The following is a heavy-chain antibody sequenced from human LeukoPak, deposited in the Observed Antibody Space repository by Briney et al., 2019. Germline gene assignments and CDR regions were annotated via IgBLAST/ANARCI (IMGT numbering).Heavy chain of an antibody. CDR2: IYTSGST. CDR3: ARHSMVRGVISSSYYFDY. V-gene: IGHV4-4*07. Sequence: PSETLSLTCTVSGGSISSYYWSWIRQPAGKGLEWIGRIYTSGSTNYNPSLKSRVTMSVDTSKNQFSLKLSSVTAADTAVYYCARHSMVRGVISSSYYFDYWGQGTLVTVSS. CDR1: GGSISSYY. D-gene: IGHD3-10*01. J-gene: IGHJ4*02.